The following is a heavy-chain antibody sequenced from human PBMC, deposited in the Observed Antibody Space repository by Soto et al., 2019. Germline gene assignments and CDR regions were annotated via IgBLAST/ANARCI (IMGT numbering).Heavy chain of an antibody. CDR2: ISYDGSNK. CDR1: GFTFSSYA. J-gene: IGHJ4*02. V-gene: IGHV3-30-3*01. D-gene: IGHD6-19*01. Sequence: QVQLVESGGGVVQPGRSLRLSCAASGFTFSSYAMHWVRQAPGKGLEWVAVISYDGSNKYYADSVKGRFTISRDNSKNTVYSKMTSLRAEDTAVYYCARGMDRYDLIAVAGPDYWGQGTLVTVSS. CDR3: ARGMDRYDLIAVAGPDY.